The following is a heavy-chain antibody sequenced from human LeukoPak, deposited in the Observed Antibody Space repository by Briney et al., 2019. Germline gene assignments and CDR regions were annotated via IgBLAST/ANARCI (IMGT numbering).Heavy chain of an antibody. CDR1: GGSISSYY. CDR3: ARLPYDSSGYYVFDI. V-gene: IGHV4-59*08. J-gene: IGHJ3*02. CDR2: IYYSGST. D-gene: IGHD3-22*01. Sequence: SETLSLTCTVSGGSISSYYWSWIRQPPGKGLEWIGYIYYSGSTNYNPSLKSRVTISVDTSKNQFSLKLSSVTAADTAVYYCARLPYDSSGYYVFDIWGQGTMVTVSS.